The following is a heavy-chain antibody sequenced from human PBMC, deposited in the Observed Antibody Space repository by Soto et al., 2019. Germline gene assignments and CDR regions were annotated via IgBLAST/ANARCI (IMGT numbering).Heavy chain of an antibody. V-gene: IGHV5-51*01. Sequence: PGESLKISCKASGYKFTDYWIGWVRQMPGKGLEWMGLIYAGDSDTRYTPSFQGQVTISVDKSTSTAYLQWSSLKASDTAMYYCARLDNFGSGSYLDYWGQGSLVTVSS. J-gene: IGHJ4*02. CDR2: IYAGDSDT. CDR3: ARLDNFGSGSYLDY. D-gene: IGHD3-10*01. CDR1: GYKFTDYW.